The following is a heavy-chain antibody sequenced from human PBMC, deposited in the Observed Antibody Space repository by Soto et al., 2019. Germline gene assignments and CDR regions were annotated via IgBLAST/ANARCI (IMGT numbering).Heavy chain of an antibody. CDR2: ISSSSSYI. D-gene: IGHD6-6*01. CDR3: ARDLGSSSGYGMDV. J-gene: IGHJ6*02. V-gene: IGHV3-21*01. Sequence: GGSLRLSCAASGFTFSSYSMNWVRQAPGKGLEWVSSISSSSSYIYYADSVKGRFTISRDNAKNSLYLQMNSLRAEDTAVYYCARDLGSSSGYGMDVWGQGTTVTVSS. CDR1: GFTFSSYS.